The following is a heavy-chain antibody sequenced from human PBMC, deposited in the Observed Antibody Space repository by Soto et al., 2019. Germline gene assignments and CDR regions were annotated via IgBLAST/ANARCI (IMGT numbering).Heavy chain of an antibody. CDR1: GFTFIRHG. CDR3: AKVDVSTAGSFDY. Sequence: WGSLRLSCVASGFTFIRHGLIWCRQSPGKGLEWVSTINPSGDSTFYADSVKGRFTISRDNSKNTVYLQMNSLSVGDTAVYLCAKVDVSTAGSFDYWGQGALVTVSS. J-gene: IGHJ4*02. D-gene: IGHD6-13*01. CDR2: INPSGDST. V-gene: IGHV3-23*01.